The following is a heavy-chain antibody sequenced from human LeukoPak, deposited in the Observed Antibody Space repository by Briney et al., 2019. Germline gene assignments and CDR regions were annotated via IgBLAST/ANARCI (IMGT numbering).Heavy chain of an antibody. CDR2: MYYSGST. Sequence: PSETLSLTCTVSGGSISSYYWSWIRQPPGKGLEWIGYMYYSGSTYYNPSLKSRVTISVDTSKNQFSLKLSSVTAADTAVYYCARPYYYDSRIDPWGQGTLVTVSS. D-gene: IGHD3-22*01. CDR1: GGSISSYY. J-gene: IGHJ5*02. V-gene: IGHV4-59*08. CDR3: ARPYYYDSRIDP.